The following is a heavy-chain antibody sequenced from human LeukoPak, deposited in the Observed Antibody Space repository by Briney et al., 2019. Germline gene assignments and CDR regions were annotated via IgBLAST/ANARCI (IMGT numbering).Heavy chain of an antibody. V-gene: IGHV1-2*02. CDR3: ASSTGLWFGELFLGY. CDR1: GNTFAGYY. CDR2: INTHSGAT. J-gene: IGHJ4*02. Sequence: ASVKVSCKASGNTFAGYYVHWVRQAPGQGLEWMGWINTHSGATNYAQHFQGRVTMTRDTSISTAYMELSRLRSDDTAVYYCASSTGLWFGELFLGYWGQGTLVTVSS. D-gene: IGHD3-10*01.